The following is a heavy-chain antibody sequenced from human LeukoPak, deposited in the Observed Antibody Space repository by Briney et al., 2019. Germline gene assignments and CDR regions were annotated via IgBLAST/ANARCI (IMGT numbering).Heavy chain of an antibody. D-gene: IGHD3-3*01. V-gene: IGHV1-3*01. CDR1: GYTFTSYA. J-gene: IGHJ4*02. CDR2: INAGNGNT. Sequence: ASVKVSCKASGYTFTSYAMHWVRQAPGQRLEWMGWINAGNGNTKYSQKFQGRVTITRDTSASTAYMELSSLRSEDTAVYYCATDSITIFGVVIIPFDYWGQGTLVTVSS. CDR3: ATDSITIFGVVIIPFDY.